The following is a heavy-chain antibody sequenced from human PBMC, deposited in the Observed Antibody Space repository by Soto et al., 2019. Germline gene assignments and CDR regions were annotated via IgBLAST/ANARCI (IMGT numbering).Heavy chain of an antibody. CDR1: GYTFKSYD. CDR2: ISGHNGKA. J-gene: IGHJ6*02. Sequence: GASVKVSCKASGYTFKSYDVMWVRKAPGQGLEWMGLISGHNGKADYAENFQGRVIMTTDTSTATASMDLRSLRSDDTAVYYCARKGYIGNFAMDVWGQGTTVTVSS. D-gene: IGHD5-12*01. V-gene: IGHV1-18*04. CDR3: ARKGYIGNFAMDV.